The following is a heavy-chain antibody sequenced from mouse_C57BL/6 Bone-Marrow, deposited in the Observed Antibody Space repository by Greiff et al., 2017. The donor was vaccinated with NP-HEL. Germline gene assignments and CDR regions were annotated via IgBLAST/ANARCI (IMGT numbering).Heavy chain of an antibody. Sequence: EVQLVESGPGLVKPSQSLSLTCSVTGYSITSGYYWNWIRQFPGNKLEWMGYISYDGSNNYNPSLKNRISITRDTSKNQFFLKLNSVTTEDTATYYCARGYYRDYWGQGTTLTVSS. CDR1: GYSITSGYY. V-gene: IGHV3-6*01. CDR2: ISYDGSN. CDR3: ARGYYRDY. D-gene: IGHD2-3*01. J-gene: IGHJ2*01.